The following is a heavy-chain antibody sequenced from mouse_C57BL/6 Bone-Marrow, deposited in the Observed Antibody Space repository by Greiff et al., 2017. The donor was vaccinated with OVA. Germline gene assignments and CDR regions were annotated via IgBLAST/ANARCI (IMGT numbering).Heavy chain of an antibody. J-gene: IGHJ3*01. CDR3: ARGINYYGSSFFAWFAY. V-gene: IGHV1-53*01. D-gene: IGHD1-1*01. CDR1: GYTFTSYW. Sequence: VKLKQPGTELVKPGASVKLSCKASGYTFTSYWMHWVKQRPGLGLEWIGNINPSNGGTNYNEKFKSKATLTVDKSSSTAYMQLSSLTSEDSAVYYCARGINYYGSSFFAWFAYWGQGTLVTVSA. CDR2: INPSNGGT.